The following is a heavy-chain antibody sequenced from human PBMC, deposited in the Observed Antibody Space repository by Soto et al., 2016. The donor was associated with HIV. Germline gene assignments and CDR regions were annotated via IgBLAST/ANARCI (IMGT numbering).Heavy chain of an antibody. CDR1: GFTFTSSA. D-gene: IGHD4-17*01. J-gene: IGHJ6*03. Sequence: EVQLLESGGGLVQPGGSLRLSCAASGFTFTSSAMSWVRQAPEKGLEWVSTVTGTNTAYYAESVRGRFTIDRDSSKNTLYLQMDSLRADDSAIYFCAKVGATVTTPFYYYYIDVWGNGTTVTVSS. CDR2: VTGTNTA. V-gene: IGHV3-23*01. CDR3: AKVGATVTTPFYYYYIDV.